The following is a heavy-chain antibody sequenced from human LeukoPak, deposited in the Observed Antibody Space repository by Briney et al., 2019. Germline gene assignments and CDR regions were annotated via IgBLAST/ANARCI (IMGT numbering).Heavy chain of an antibody. J-gene: IGHJ4*02. Sequence: GSLRLSCAASGFTFSSYAMSWIRQPPGKGLEWIGYIYYGGSTNYNPSLKSRVAISVDTSKNQVSLKLGSATAADTAVYYCARAGYTTSGYFDYWGQGTLVTVSS. D-gene: IGHD6-6*01. CDR3: ARAGYTTSGYFDY. V-gene: IGHV4-59*01. CDR2: IYYGGST. CDR1: GFTFSSYA.